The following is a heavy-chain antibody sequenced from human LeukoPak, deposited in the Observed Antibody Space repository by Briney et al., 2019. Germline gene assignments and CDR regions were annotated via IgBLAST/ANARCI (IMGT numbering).Heavy chain of an antibody. Sequence: SETLSLTCTVSGGYIGSYYWSWIRQRAGKGLEWIGRIFTSENTDCNPSLKSRVTMSVDMSTSQFSLRLTSVTAADTAVYYCAREGDYGDYSKSFYYMDVWGKGTTVTVSS. V-gene: IGHV4-4*07. CDR2: IFTSENT. CDR3: AREGDYGDYSKSFYYMDV. J-gene: IGHJ6*03. D-gene: IGHD4-17*01. CDR1: GGYIGSYY.